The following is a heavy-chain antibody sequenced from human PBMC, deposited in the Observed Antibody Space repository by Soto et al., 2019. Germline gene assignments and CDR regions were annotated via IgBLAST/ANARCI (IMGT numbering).Heavy chain of an antibody. CDR1: GGTFSSYA. V-gene: IGHV1-69*13. Sequence: SVKVSCKASGGTFSSYATSWVRQAPGQGLEWMGGIIPIFGTANYAQKFQGRVTITADESTSTAYMELNSLRVEDTAVYYCARWADGDSVDHWGQGTLVTVSS. J-gene: IGHJ4*02. D-gene: IGHD7-27*01. CDR3: ARWADGDSVDH. CDR2: IIPIFGTA.